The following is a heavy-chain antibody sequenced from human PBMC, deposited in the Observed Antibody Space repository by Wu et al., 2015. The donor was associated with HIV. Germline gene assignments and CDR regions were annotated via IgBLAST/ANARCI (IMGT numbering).Heavy chain of an antibody. CDR1: GGTFSSYA. CDR3: ARGRESQLAVAGPSYYYYGMDV. Sequence: QVQLVQSGAEVKKPGSSVKVSCKASGGTFSSYAISWVRQAPGQGLEWMGRIIPIFGTANYAQKFQGRVTITADESTSTAYMELSSLRSEDTAVYYCARGRESQLAVAGPSYYYYGMDVWGQGTTVTVSS. CDR2: IIPIFGTA. J-gene: IGHJ6*02. V-gene: IGHV1-69*13. D-gene: IGHD6-19*01.